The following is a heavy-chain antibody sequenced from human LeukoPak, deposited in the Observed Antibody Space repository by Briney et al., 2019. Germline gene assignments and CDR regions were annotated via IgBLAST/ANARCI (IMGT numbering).Heavy chain of an antibody. CDR3: AKDEGDIVGATLDY. J-gene: IGHJ4*02. Sequence: GGSLRLSCAASGFTFSSYGMHWVRQAPGKGLEWVAFIRYDGSNKYYADSVKGRFTISRDNSKNTLYLQMNSLRAEDTALYYCAKDEGDIVGATLDYWGQGTLVTVSS. CDR2: IRYDGSNK. D-gene: IGHD1-26*01. V-gene: IGHV3-30*02. CDR1: GFTFSSYG.